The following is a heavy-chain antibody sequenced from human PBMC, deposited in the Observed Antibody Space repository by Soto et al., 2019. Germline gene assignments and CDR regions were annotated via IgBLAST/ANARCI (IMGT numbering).Heavy chain of an antibody. CDR2: IIPILGIA. V-gene: IGHV1-69*02. D-gene: IGHD2-15*01. Sequence: QVQLVQSGAEVKKPGSSVKVSCKASGGTFSSYTISWVRQAPGQGLEWMGRIIPILGIANYAQKFQGRVTITADKSTSTAYMELSSLRSEDTAVYYCARAPLYCSGGSCYYFDYWGQGTLVTVSS. CDR1: GGTFSSYT. CDR3: ARAPLYCSGGSCYYFDY. J-gene: IGHJ4*02.